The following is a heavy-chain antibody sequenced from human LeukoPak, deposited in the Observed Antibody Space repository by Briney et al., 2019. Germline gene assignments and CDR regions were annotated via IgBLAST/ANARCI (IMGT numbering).Heavy chain of an antibody. D-gene: IGHD3-3*01. CDR3: ARGPGDFWSGYYKV. CDR1: GYTFTSYD. CDR2: MNPNSGNT. V-gene: IGHV1-8*03. J-gene: IGHJ4*02. Sequence: ASVTVSFKASGYTFTSYDINWVRQATGQGLEWMGWMNPNSGNTGYAQKFQGRVTITRNTSISTAYMELNSLRSEDTAVYYCARGPGDFWSGYYKVWGQGTLVTVSS.